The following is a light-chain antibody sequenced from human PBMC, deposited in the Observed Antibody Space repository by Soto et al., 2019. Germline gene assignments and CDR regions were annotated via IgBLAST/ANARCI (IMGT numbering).Light chain of an antibody. CDR1: QSVSSN. Sequence: EIVMTQSPATLSVSPGERATLSCRASQSVSSNLAWYQQKPGQAPRLLIYGASTRATGIPARFSVSGSGTEFNLTISSLQSEDFAVYYCQQYNNWPQTFGQGTKVEVK. CDR3: QQYNNWPQT. CDR2: GAS. V-gene: IGKV3-15*01. J-gene: IGKJ1*01.